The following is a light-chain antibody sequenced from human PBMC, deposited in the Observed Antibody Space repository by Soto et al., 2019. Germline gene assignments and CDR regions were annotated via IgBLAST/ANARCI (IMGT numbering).Light chain of an antibody. CDR2: EVT. CDR3: SSYASSGGHKYV. J-gene: IGLJ1*01. Sequence: QSVLTQPASMSGSPGQSITISCTGTSNDIGGYDFVSWYQQSPGKVPRLIIYEVTNRPSGISNRFSGSKSGNTASLTISGLQAEDEAVYYCSSYASSGGHKYVFATGTKVTVL. V-gene: IGLV2-14*01. CDR1: SNDIGGYDF.